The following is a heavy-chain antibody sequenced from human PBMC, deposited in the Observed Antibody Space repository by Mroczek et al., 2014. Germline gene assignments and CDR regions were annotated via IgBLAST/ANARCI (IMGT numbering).Heavy chain of an antibody. D-gene: IGHD3-9*01. CDR2: IIPIFGTA. Sequence: QLLETGAEVKKPGSSVKVSCKASGGTFSSYAISWVRQAPGQGLEWMGGIIPIFGTANYAQKFQGRVTITADESTSTAYMELSSLRSEDTAVYYCARAHYDILTGSALARFDIWGPRDNGHRLF. J-gene: IGHJ3*02. CDR1: GGTFSSYA. CDR3: ARAHYDILTGSALARFDI. V-gene: IGHV1-69*01.